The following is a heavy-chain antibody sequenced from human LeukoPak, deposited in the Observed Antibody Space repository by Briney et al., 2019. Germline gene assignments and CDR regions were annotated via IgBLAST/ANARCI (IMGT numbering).Heavy chain of an antibody. D-gene: IGHD5-12*01. Sequence: SETLSLTCAVYGGSFSGYYWSWIRQPPGEGLEWIGYIYYSGSTNYNPSLKSRVTISVDTSKNQFSLKLNSVTAADTAVYYCARVSGYDWESFYDYWGQGTLVTVSS. J-gene: IGHJ4*02. CDR3: ARVSGYDWESFYDY. CDR2: IYYSGST. CDR1: GGSFSGYY. V-gene: IGHV4-59*01.